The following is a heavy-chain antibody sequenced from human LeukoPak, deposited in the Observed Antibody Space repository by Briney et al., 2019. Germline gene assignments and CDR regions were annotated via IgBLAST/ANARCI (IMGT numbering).Heavy chain of an antibody. Sequence: PSETLSLTCTVSGGSISSSSYYWGWIRQPPGKGLEWIGSIYYSGSTYYNPSLKSRVPISVDTSKNQFSLKLSSVTAADTAVYYCARPSNYGGNSGDFDYWGQGTLVTVSS. CDR2: IYYSGST. J-gene: IGHJ4*02. CDR3: ARPSNYGGNSGDFDY. CDR1: GGSISSSSYY. V-gene: IGHV4-39*01. D-gene: IGHD4-23*01.